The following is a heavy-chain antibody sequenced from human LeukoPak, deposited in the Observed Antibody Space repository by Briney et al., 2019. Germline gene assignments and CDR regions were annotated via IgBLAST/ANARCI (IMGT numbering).Heavy chain of an antibody. J-gene: IGHJ4*02. CDR2: ISRDGSSS. D-gene: IGHD5-12*01. CDR1: GFTFSTYW. V-gene: IGHV3-74*01. CDR3: VRGTSRENGYSGDDPY. Sequence: PSGGSLRLSCAASGFTFSTYWMHWVRQAPGKGLVWVSRISRDGSSSSYADSVKGRFTISRDSAKNTLFLQMDSLRAEDTAVYYCVRGTSRENGYSGDDPYWGQGTLVIVSS.